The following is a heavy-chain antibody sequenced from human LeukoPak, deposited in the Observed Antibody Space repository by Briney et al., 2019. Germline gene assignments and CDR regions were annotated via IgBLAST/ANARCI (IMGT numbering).Heavy chain of an antibody. D-gene: IGHD1-26*01. CDR3: ARDGSPNSGYYAFFDT. J-gene: IGHJ4*02. CDR1: GFTFSGHS. V-gene: IGHV3-21*01. CDR2: ITSTATHT. Sequence: GGSLRLSCAASGFTFSGHSMSWVRQAPGKGLEWVSSITSTATHTYYADSVKGRFTISRDNTKNSLILQTSSLTVADTGIYYCARDGSPNSGYYAFFDTWGQGTLVTVSS.